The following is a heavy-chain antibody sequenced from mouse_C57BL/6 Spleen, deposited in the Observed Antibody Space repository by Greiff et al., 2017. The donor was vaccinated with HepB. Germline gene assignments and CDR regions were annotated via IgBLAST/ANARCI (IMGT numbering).Heavy chain of an antibody. Sequence: QVQLQQSGAELVMPGASVKLSCKASGYTFTSYWMHWVKQRPGQGLEWIGEIDPSDSYTNYNQKFKGKSTLTVDKSSSTAYMQLSSLTSEDSAVYYCASTYYSNHYYAMDYWGQGTSVTVSS. CDR3: ASTYYSNHYYAMDY. J-gene: IGHJ4*01. CDR1: GYTFTSYW. D-gene: IGHD2-5*01. CDR2: IDPSDSYT. V-gene: IGHV1-69*01.